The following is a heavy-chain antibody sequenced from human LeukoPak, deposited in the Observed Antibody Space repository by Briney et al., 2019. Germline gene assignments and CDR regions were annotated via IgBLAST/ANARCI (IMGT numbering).Heavy chain of an antibody. CDR3: ARDRGVEVFSSGWSLYFDY. CDR1: GYTLTSYY. CDR2: INPSGGST. J-gene: IGHJ4*02. Sequence: ASVKVSCKASGYTLTSYYMHWVRQAPGQGLEWMGIINPSGGSTSYAQKFQGRVTMTRDTSTSTVYMELSSLRSEDTAVYYCARDRGVEVFSSGWSLYFDYWGQGTLVTVSS. V-gene: IGHV1-46*01. D-gene: IGHD6-19*01.